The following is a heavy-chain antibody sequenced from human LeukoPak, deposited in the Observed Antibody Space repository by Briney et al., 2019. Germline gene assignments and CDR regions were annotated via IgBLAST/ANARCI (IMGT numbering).Heavy chain of an antibody. D-gene: IGHD3-22*01. Sequence: ASVKVSCKASGYTFNRYAMNWLRQAPGQGLEGMGWINTNTGNPTYAQDFTVRIVFSLDTAVSTAYLQISSLKAEDTAVYYCARDLSRGSGYFRRGENNAFDIWGQGTMVTVSS. CDR2: INTNTGNP. CDR1: GYTFNRYA. V-gene: IGHV7-4-1*02. J-gene: IGHJ3*02. CDR3: ARDLSRGSGYFRRGENNAFDI.